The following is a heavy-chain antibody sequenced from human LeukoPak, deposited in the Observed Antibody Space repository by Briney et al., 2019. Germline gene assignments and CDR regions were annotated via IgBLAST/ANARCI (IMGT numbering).Heavy chain of an antibody. V-gene: IGHV4-34*01. CDR3: ARWSMAVAAYDY. CDR2: INHSGST. J-gene: IGHJ4*02. D-gene: IGHD6-19*01. CDR1: GGSFSGYY. Sequence: PSETLSLTCAVYGGSFSGYYWSWIRQPPGKGLEWIGEINHSGSTNYYPSLKSRVTISVDTSKNQFSLKLSSVTAADTAVYYCARWSMAVAAYDYWGQGTLVTVSS.